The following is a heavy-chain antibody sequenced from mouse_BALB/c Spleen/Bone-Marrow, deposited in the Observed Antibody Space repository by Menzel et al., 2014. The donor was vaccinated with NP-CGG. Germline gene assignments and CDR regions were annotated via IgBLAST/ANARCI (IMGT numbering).Heavy chain of an antibody. D-gene: IGHD2-3*01. CDR3: ARRGGWLGYFDV. V-gene: IGHV1-9*01. Sequence: VKLQESGAELMKPGASVKISCKATGYTFSSYWIEWVKRRPGHGLEWIGEILPGSGSTNYNEKFKGKATFTADTSSNTAYMQLSSLTSEDSAVYYCARRGGWLGYFDVWGAGTTVTVSS. CDR2: ILPGSGST. J-gene: IGHJ1*01. CDR1: GYTFSSYW.